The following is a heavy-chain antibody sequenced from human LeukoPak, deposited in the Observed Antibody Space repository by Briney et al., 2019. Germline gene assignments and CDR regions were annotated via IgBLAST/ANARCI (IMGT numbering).Heavy chain of an antibody. J-gene: IGHJ3*02. CDR1: GSTFSSYA. CDR3: ARPRLEYCSGGSCFDAFDI. V-gene: IGHV3-23*01. D-gene: IGHD2-15*01. Sequence: GGSLRLSCAASGSTFSSYAMNWVRQAPGKGLEWVSAISGSGSTTYYADSVKGRFTISRDNSKNTLLLQMNSLTAEDTAIYSCARPRLEYCSGGSCFDAFDIWGQGTMVTVSS. CDR2: ISGSGSTT.